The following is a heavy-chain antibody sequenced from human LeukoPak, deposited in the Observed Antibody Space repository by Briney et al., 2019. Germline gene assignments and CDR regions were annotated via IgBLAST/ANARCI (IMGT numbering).Heavy chain of an antibody. V-gene: IGHV3-11*01. Sequence: GGSLRLSCAASGLRFSDYYVSWIRQAPGKGLQWVSYISSGGDIMHYADSVKGRFTISRDNSRNSVFLQMNSLRPEDTALYHCAKEVDCPSDCLFFHSWGQGTLVTVSS. D-gene: IGHD2-21*02. CDR1: GLRFSDYY. J-gene: IGHJ4*02. CDR3: AKEVDCPSDCLFFHS. CDR2: ISSGGDIM.